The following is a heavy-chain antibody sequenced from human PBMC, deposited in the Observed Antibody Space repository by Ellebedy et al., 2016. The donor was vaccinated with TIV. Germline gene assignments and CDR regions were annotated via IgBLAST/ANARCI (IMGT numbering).Heavy chain of an antibody. D-gene: IGHD3-10*01. CDR2: HDPEDGET. J-gene: IGHJ4*02. Sequence: AASVKVSCKVSGYTLSELAIHWVRQVPGKGLEWMGGHDPEDGETESAEKFKDRVTMTEDTSTDVAYMELSSLRSEDTAISYCASRVSMVRGVPDYWGQGTLVTVSP. CDR3: ASRVSMVRGVPDY. CDR1: GYTLSELA. V-gene: IGHV1-24*01.